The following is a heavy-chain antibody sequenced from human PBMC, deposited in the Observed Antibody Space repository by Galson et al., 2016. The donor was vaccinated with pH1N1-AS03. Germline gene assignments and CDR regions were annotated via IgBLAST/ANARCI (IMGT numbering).Heavy chain of an antibody. CDR3: AKGRSLSVTGQTYSFDF. V-gene: IGHV3-9*01. D-gene: IGHD2-21*02. CDR2: LSWNGGTP. Sequence: SLRLSCATSGFTFDNHAMYWVRQAPGKGLEWVSGLSWNGGTPAYADSVRGRFIISRDNVQKSLHLHMNSLKTDDTAVYYCAKGRSLSVTGQTYSFDFCGQGTTVTVSS. CDR1: GFTFDNHA. J-gene: IGHJ3*01.